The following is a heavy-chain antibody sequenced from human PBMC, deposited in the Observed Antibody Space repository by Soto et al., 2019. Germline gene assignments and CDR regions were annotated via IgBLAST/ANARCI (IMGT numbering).Heavy chain of an antibody. CDR2: INPSGGST. J-gene: IGHJ4*02. Sequence: QVQLVQSGAEVKKPGASVKVSCKASGYTFTSYYMHWVRQAPGQGLEWMGIINPSGGSTSYAQKFQGRVTMTSDTSTSTVYMELRSLRSEDTAVYYCARDPTATYYYDSSGYLDYWGQGTLVTVSS. CDR3: ARDPTATYYYDSSGYLDY. D-gene: IGHD3-22*01. V-gene: IGHV1-46*01. CDR1: GYTFTSYY.